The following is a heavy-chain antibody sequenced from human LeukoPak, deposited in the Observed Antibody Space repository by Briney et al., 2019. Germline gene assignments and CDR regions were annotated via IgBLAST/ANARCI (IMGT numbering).Heavy chain of an antibody. J-gene: IGHJ3*02. Sequence: AAVKVSCKASGYTFTGYYMHWVRQAPGQGLEWMGRINPNRGGTNYAQKFQGRVTMTRDTSISTAYMELSRLRSDDTAVYYCARDWAAAGPPDAFDIWGQGTMVTVSS. CDR1: GYTFTGYY. V-gene: IGHV1-2*06. CDR2: INPNRGGT. CDR3: ARDWAAAGPPDAFDI. D-gene: IGHD6-13*01.